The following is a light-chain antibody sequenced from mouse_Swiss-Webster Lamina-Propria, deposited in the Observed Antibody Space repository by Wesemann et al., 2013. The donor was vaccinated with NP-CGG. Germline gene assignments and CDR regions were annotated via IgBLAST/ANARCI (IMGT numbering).Light chain of an antibody. CDR1: QNVRTA. CDR3: QQYSSYPLT. J-gene: IGKJ5*01. Sequence: IVMTQSQKFMSTSVGDRVSITCKASQNVRTAVAWYQQKPGQSPKALIYLASNRHTGVPDRFTGSGSGTDFTLTISNVQSEDLADYFCQQYSSYPLTFGAGTKLELK. V-gene: IGKV6-14*01. CDR2: LAS.